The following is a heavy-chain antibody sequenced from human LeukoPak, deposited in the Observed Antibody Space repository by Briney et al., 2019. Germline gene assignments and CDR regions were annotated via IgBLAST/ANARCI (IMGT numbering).Heavy chain of an antibody. J-gene: IGHJ4*02. CDR2: ITDSGGDT. Sequence: GGSLRLSCGASGFTFSSYAMSWVRQAPGKGLEWISAITDSGGDTYHADSVKGRFTISRDNSRNTLYLQMSSLRAEDTAVYYCAKGSTTSRPYYFDYWGQGTLVTVSS. CDR1: GFTFSSYA. D-gene: IGHD2-2*01. V-gene: IGHV3-23*01. CDR3: AKGSTTSRPYYFDY.